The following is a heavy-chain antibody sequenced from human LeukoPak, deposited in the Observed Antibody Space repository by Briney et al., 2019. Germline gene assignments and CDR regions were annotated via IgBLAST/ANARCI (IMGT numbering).Heavy chain of an antibody. D-gene: IGHD4-23*01. V-gene: IGHV3-23*01. J-gene: IGHJ4*02. Sequence: PGGSLRLSCAASGFTFSSYAMSWVRQAPGKGLEWVSAISGSGGSTYYADSVKGRFTISRDNSKNTLYLQMNSLRAEDTAVYYCAKDCDYGGNSESDYWGQGTLVTVSS. CDR3: AKDCDYGGNSESDY. CDR2: ISGSGGST. CDR1: GFTFSSYA.